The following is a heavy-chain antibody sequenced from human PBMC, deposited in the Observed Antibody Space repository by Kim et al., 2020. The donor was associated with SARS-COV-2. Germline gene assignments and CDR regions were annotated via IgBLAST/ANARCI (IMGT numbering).Heavy chain of an antibody. CDR1: GFTFSSYS. CDR3: ARSDYSSTSCYEPTFDY. Sequence: GGSLRLSCAASGFTFSSYSMNWVRQAPGKGLEWVSSISSSRSYIYYADSVKGRFTISRDNAKNSLYLQMNSLRAEDTAVYYCARSDYSSTSCYEPTFDYWGQGTLVTVSS. V-gene: IGHV3-21*01. J-gene: IGHJ4*02. D-gene: IGHD2-2*01. CDR2: ISSSRSYI.